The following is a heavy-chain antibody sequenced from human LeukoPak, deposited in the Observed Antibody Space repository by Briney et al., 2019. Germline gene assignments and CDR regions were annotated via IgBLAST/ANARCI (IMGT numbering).Heavy chain of an antibody. D-gene: IGHD4-17*01. Sequence: GGSLRLSCAASGFTFSSYGMHWVRQAPGKGLEWVAVIWYDGSNKYYADSVKGRFTISRDNSKNTLYLQMNSLRAEDTAVYYCARDPADYGDYGGGVAFDIWGQGTMVTASS. CDR2: IWYDGSNK. J-gene: IGHJ3*02. CDR1: GFTFSSYG. V-gene: IGHV3-33*01. CDR3: ARDPADYGDYGGGVAFDI.